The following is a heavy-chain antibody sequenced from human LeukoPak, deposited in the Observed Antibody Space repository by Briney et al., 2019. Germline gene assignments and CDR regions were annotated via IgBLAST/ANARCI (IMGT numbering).Heavy chain of an antibody. J-gene: IGHJ4*02. Sequence: PGGSLRLSCAASGFTFSTFAMIWVRQPPGKGLEWVSAISGGGDNTYYADSVKGRFTISRDNSKNTLYLQMNSLRAEDTAVYYCAKDRYSFGTYYFDYWGQGTLVSVSS. CDR1: GFTFSTFA. V-gene: IGHV3-23*01. D-gene: IGHD5-18*01. CDR3: AKDRYSFGTYYFDY. CDR2: ISGGGDNT.